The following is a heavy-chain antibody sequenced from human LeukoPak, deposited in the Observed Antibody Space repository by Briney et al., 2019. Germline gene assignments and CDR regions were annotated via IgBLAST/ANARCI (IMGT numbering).Heavy chain of an antibody. Sequence: SETLSLTCAVSGYSISSGYYWGWIRQPPGKGLEWIGSIYHSGNTHYNPSLKSRVTISVDTSKNQFSLKLSSVTAADTAVYYCARPGYYYDSSGYSDNWFDPWGQGTLVTVSS. CDR2: IYHSGNT. V-gene: IGHV4-38-2*01. D-gene: IGHD3-22*01. CDR1: GYSISSGYY. CDR3: ARPGYYYDSSGYSDNWFDP. J-gene: IGHJ5*02.